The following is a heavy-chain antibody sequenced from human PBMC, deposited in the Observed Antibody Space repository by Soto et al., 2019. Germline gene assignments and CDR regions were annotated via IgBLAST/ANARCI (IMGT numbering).Heavy chain of an antibody. Sequence: EVQLVESGGGLVQPGGSLRLSCATSGFILSDCAMNWVRQAPGKGLEWVSDISSSSSVIDYADSVKGRFTVSRDNARNSLYLQMNSLTAEDTAVYYCARDLSWGSNWYYYMDVWGKGTTVTVSS. CDR1: GFILSDCA. D-gene: IGHD7-27*01. CDR2: ISSSSSVI. CDR3: ARDLSWGSNWYYYMDV. V-gene: IGHV3-48*01. J-gene: IGHJ6*03.